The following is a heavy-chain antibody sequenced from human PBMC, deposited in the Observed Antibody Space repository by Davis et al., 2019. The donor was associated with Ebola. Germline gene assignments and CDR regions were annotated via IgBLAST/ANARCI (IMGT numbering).Heavy chain of an antibody. CDR3: ARLGPRIQLWLPYWFDP. J-gene: IGHJ5*02. D-gene: IGHD5-18*01. V-gene: IGHV5-10-1*01. CDR1: GYSFTSYW. CDR2: IDPSDSYT. Sequence: PGGSLRLSCTGSGYSFTSYWISWVRQMPGKGLEWMGRIDPSDSYTNYSPSFQGHVTISADKSISTAYLQWSSLKASDTAMYYCARLGPRIQLWLPYWFDPWGQGTLVTVSS.